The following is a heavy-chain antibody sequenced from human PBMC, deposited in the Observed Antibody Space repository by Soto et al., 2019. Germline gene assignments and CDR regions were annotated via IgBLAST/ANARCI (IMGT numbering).Heavy chain of an antibody. CDR3: VRDFAHSGSTPYYYFYYGLDV. J-gene: IGHJ6*02. CDR2: INTANGHT. Sequence: QVQLVQSGAEVKKPGASVMVSCRSSGFSFRSYAFHWVRQAPGHSLEWMGWINTANGHTKYSQKFQDRVILIRDTSASTVHMELSGLTSEDTAMYYCVRDFAHSGSTPYYYFYYGLDVWGPGTTVTVSS. V-gene: IGHV1-3*04. CDR1: GFSFRSYA. D-gene: IGHD5-12*01.